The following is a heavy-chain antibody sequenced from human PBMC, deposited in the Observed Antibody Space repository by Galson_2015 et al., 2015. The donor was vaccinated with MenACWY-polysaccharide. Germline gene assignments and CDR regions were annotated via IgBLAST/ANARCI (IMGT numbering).Heavy chain of an antibody. V-gene: IGHV1-2*02. J-gene: IGHJ4*02. CDR3: TRGVLAVARVPTSGSNDF. CDR2: INPDSGDT. Sequence: SVKVSCKASGYTFTDYNMYWVRQAPGQGLEWMGWINPDSGDTKSAQRFQGRVTMIRDVSISTAYMELSWLRSDDTAVYYCTRGVLAVARVPTSGSNDFWGQGTLVTVSS. CDR1: GYTFTDYN. D-gene: IGHD6-19*01.